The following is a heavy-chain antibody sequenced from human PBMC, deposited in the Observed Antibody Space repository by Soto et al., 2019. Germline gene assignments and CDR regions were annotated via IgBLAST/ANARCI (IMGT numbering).Heavy chain of an antibody. CDR3: AREVGYSSGNAFDI. CDR2: IYYSGST. Sequence: SETLSLTCTVSGGSISSYYWSWIRQPPGKGLEWIGYIYYSGSTNYNPSLKSRVTISVDTSKNQFSLKLSSVTAADTAVYYCAREVGYSSGNAFDIWGQGTMVTVSS. D-gene: IGHD6-19*01. CDR1: GGSISSYY. J-gene: IGHJ3*02. V-gene: IGHV4-59*01.